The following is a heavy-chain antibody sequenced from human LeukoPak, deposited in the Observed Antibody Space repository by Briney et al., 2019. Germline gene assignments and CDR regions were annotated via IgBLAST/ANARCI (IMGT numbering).Heavy chain of an antibody. Sequence: PGRSLRLSCAASGFTSSSYGMHWVRQAPGKGLEWVAVIWYDGSNKYYADSVKGRFTISRDNSKNTLYLQMNSLRAEDTAVYYCAKVFGVYSGYDSGDYFDYWGQGTLVTVSS. CDR2: IWYDGSNK. J-gene: IGHJ4*02. CDR1: GFTSSSYG. CDR3: AKVFGVYSGYDSGDYFDY. D-gene: IGHD5-12*01. V-gene: IGHV3-33*06.